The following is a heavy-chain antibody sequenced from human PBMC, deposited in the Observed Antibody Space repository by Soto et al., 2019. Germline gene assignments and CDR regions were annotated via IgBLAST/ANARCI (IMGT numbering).Heavy chain of an antibody. Sequence: QVQLVQSGAEVKKPGSSVKVSCKASGATYSNSAISWVRQAPGQGLEWMGRINPILGIPAYAHKFQRRVTITADESTNTVYMDLGSLRSEDTALYFCARGGVDVVATSAFDYWGQGTLVTVSS. D-gene: IGHD5-12*01. CDR3: ARGGVDVVATSAFDY. V-gene: IGHV1-69*09. J-gene: IGHJ4*02. CDR1: GATYSNSA. CDR2: INPILGIP.